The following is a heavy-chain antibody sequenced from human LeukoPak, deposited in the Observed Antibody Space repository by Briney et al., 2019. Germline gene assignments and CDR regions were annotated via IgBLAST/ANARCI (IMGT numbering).Heavy chain of an antibody. CDR3: ARDGAVAGTVDY. CDR2: IYSSGST. V-gene: IGHV4-4*07. D-gene: IGHD6-19*01. J-gene: IGHJ4*02. CDR1: GGSISSYY. Sequence: PSDPLSLTCTVSGGSISSYYWSWIRQPAGKGLEWIGRIYSSGSTNYNPSLKSRVTISVDKSKNQFSLKLSSVTAADTAVYYCARDGAVAGTVDYWGQGTLVTVSS.